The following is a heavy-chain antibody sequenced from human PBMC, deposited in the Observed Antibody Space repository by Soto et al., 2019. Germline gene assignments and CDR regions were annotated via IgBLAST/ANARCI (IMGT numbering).Heavy chain of an antibody. CDR2: ISWNSVDI. J-gene: IGHJ4*02. V-gene: IGHV3-9*01. D-gene: IGHD1-26*01. Sequence: EVQLVESGGGLVQPGRSLRIPCAVSGLTFDDFARNWVRQAPGKGLEWVSHISWNSVDIAYADSVRGRLTISRDNAKNALYLEMNCLRSEDTDVHYCAKGGLLGMSGLDYWGQGIQVSVSS. CDR1: GLTFDDFA. CDR3: AKGGLLGMSGLDY.